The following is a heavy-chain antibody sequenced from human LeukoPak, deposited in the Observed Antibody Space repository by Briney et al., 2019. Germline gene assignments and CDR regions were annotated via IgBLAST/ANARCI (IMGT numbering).Heavy chain of an antibody. J-gene: IGHJ6*03. V-gene: IGHV1-69*05. D-gene: IGHD2-2*01. CDR1: GGTFSSYA. CDR2: IIPIFGTA. Sequence: SVKVSCKASGGTFSSYAISWVRQAPGQGLEWMGGIIPIFGTAHYAQKFQGRVTITTDESTSTDYMELSSLRSEDTAVYYCARGGSGSSYYYYYMDVWGKGTTVTVSS. CDR3: ARGGSGSSYYYYYMDV.